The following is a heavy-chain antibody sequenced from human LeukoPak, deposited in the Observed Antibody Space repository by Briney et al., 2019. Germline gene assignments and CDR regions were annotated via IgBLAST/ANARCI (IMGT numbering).Heavy chain of an antibody. CDR1: GFSFSSHA. V-gene: IGHV3-23*01. J-gene: IGHJ4*02. D-gene: IGHD3-3*01. CDR2: ISGSGDNT. CDR3: AKIAITIFGVAKQNFNY. Sequence: GGSLRLSCAASGFSFSSHALTWVRQAPGKGLEWVSVISGSGDNTDYADSVKGRFTISRDNSKNTLYLQMNSLRAEDTAVYYCAKIAITIFGVAKQNFNYWGQGTLVTVSS.